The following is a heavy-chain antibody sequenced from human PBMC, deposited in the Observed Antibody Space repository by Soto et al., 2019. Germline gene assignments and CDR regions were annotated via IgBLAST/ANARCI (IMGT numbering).Heavy chain of an antibody. V-gene: IGHV3-30-3*01. D-gene: IGHD6-19*01. CDR1: GFTFSSYA. CDR3: ARDRTQQWLVGAWWY. CDR2: ISYDGSNK. J-gene: IGHJ4*02. Sequence: PGGSLRLSCADSGFTFSSYAMHWVRQAPGKGLEWVAVISYDGSNKYYADPVKGRFTISRDNSKNTLYLQMNSLRAEDTAVYYCARDRTQQWLVGAWWYWGQGTLVTVSS.